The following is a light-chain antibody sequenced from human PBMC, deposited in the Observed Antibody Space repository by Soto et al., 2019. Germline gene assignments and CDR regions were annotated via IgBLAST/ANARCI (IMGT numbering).Light chain of an antibody. Sequence: QSALTQPASVSGSPGQSITISCTGTSSDIGNYDFVSWYQQYPGKAPKLTIYDVTKRPSGVPDRFSGSKSGNTASLTVSGLQAEDEADYYCSSYAGYNKVVFGGGTKLTVL. CDR3: SSYAGYNKVV. J-gene: IGLJ2*01. V-gene: IGLV2-8*01. CDR2: DVT. CDR1: SSDIGNYDF.